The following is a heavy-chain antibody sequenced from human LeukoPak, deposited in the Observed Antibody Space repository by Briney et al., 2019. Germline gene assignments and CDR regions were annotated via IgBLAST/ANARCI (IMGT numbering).Heavy chain of an antibody. D-gene: IGHD3-9*01. Sequence: SETLSLTCTVSGGSISSGGYYWTWIRQHPGKGLEWIGSIYYSGNTYHNPSLKSRLTISIDTSKNQFSLKLSSVTAADTAVYYCARLLVISAFDIWGQGTMVTVSS. CDR1: GGSISSGGYY. J-gene: IGHJ3*02. CDR3: ARLLVISAFDI. CDR2: IYYSGNT. V-gene: IGHV4-31*03.